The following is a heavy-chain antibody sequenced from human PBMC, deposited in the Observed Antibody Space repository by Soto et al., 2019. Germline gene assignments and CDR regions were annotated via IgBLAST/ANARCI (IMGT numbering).Heavy chain of an antibody. J-gene: IGHJ4*02. CDR2: IWYDGSNK. CDR3: ASKGYSYDLLYYFDT. CDR1: GFTFSSYG. Sequence: GGSLRLSCAASGFTFSSYGMHWVRQAPGKGLEWVAVIWYDGSNKYYADSVKGRFTISRDNSKNTLYLQMNSLRAEDTAVYYCASKGYSYDLLYYFDTRGKETRDTVSS. V-gene: IGHV3-33*01. D-gene: IGHD5-18*01.